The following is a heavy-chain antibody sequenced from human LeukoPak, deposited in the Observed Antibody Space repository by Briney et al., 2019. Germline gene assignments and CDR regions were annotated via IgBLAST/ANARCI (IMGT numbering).Heavy chain of an antibody. CDR2: ISAYNGNT. CDR1: GYTFTSYG. Sequence: ASVKVSCKASGYTFTSYGISWVRQAPGQGLEWMGWISAYNGNTNYAQKLQGRVTMTTDTSTSTAYMELRSLRSDDTAVYYCARGLYCTNGVCYIVAFDIRGQGTMVTVSS. J-gene: IGHJ3*02. D-gene: IGHD2-8*01. V-gene: IGHV1-18*01. CDR3: ARGLYCTNGVCYIVAFDI.